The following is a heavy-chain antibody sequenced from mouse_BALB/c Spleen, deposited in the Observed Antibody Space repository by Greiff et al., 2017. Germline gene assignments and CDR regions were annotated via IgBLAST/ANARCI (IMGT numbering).Heavy chain of an antibody. CDR2: ISGGGST. V-gene: IGHV5-6-5*01. J-gene: IGHJ2*01. CDR3: TRANPNFDY. Sequence: EVKLVESGGGLVKPGGSLKLSCAASGFTFSSYAMSWVRQTPGKRLEWVASISGGGSTYYPDSVKGRFTISRDNARNILYLQMSSLKSEDTAMYYCTRANPNFDYWGQGTTLTVSS. CDR1: GFTFSSYA.